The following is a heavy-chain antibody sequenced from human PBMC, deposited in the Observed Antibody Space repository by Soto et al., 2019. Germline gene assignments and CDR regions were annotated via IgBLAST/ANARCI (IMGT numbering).Heavy chain of an antibody. D-gene: IGHD2-15*01. CDR3: ARCYCSVGSCFTCWHFDL. V-gene: IGHV1-18*01. CDR2: ISEENGDR. J-gene: IGHJ2*01. Sequence: QVQVVQSGAEVKKPGASVKVACKASGYTFSTFGMSWVRQAPGQGLEWMGWISEENGDRNPAQKCQDRVTMTTDPSMGTAYMELRSLTSEDTAVYYCARCYCSVGSCFTCWHFDLWGRGTLVTVSS. CDR1: GYTFSTFG.